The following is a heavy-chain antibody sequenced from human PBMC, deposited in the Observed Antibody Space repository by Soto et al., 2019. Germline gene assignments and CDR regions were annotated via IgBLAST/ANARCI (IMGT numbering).Heavy chain of an antibody. V-gene: IGHV4-34*01. J-gene: IGHJ3*02. Sequence: QVQLQQWGAGLLKPSETLSLTCAVFGGSVNSGNYYWSWIRQPPGKGLEWIGEMRHSGGTHFNPSPKSRVTISVDTSKNQFSLKMSSVTAADTALYYCARVERGTATTVVDAFDIWGPGTMVTVSS. D-gene: IGHD1-1*01. CDR1: GGSVNSGNYY. CDR2: MRHSGGT. CDR3: ARVERGTATTVVDAFDI.